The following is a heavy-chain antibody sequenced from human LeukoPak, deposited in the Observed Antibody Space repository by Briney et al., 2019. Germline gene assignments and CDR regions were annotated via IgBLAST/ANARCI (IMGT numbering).Heavy chain of an antibody. J-gene: IGHJ6*03. V-gene: IGHV1-69*02. D-gene: IGHD1-14*01. Sequence: GASVKVSCKASEGTFSSYTISWVRQAPGQGLEGLGRIIPILGIANYAQKFQGRVTITADKSTSTAYMELSSLRSEDTAVYYCATETTVGYYYMDVWGKGTTVTVSS. CDR2: IIPILGIA. CDR3: ATETTVGYYYMDV. CDR1: EGTFSSYT.